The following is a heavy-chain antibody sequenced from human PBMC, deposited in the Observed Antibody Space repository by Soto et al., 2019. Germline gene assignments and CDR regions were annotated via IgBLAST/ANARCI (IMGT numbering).Heavy chain of an antibody. CDR1: GFTFSSYG. D-gene: IGHD3-22*01. Sequence: GGSLRLTCSASGFTFSSYGMHWVRQAPGKGLEWVAVISYDGSNKYYADSVKGRFTISRDNSKNTLYLQMNSLRAEDTAVYYCAKDGIVGSGYDYWGQGTLVPVPS. V-gene: IGHV3-30*18. CDR2: ISYDGSNK. CDR3: AKDGIVGSGYDY. J-gene: IGHJ4*02.